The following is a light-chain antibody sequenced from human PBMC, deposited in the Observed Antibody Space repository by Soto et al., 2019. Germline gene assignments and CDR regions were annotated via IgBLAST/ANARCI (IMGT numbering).Light chain of an antibody. CDR2: GAS. CDR3: QQYGSSRT. V-gene: IGKV3-20*01. J-gene: IGKJ1*01. Sequence: EIVLTQSPGTLSLSPGERATLSCRASQSVSSAHLAWYQQKPGQAPRLLIYGASSRATGIPDRFSGSESGTDFTLTISRLEPEDFAVYYCQQYGSSRTFGQGTKVDIK. CDR1: QSVSSAH.